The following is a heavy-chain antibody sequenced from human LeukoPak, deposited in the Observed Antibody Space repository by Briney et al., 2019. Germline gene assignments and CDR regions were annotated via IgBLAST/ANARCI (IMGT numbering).Heavy chain of an antibody. D-gene: IGHD1-26*01. CDR2: ISYDGSKE. Sequence: TGGSLRLSCAASGFTFSSHGMHWVRQAPGKGLEWVALISYDGSKECYADSVKGRFTLSRDNSKNTLHLQMNSLRAEDSALYYCARDVTGSYSFDYWGQGTLVTVSS. CDR1: GFTFSSHG. J-gene: IGHJ4*02. V-gene: IGHV3-30*03. CDR3: ARDVTGSYSFDY.